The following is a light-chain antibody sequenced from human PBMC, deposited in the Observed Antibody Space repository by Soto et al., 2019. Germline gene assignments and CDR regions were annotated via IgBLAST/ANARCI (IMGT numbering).Light chain of an antibody. V-gene: IGKV3-20*01. CDR2: GAS. J-gene: IGKJ2*01. Sequence: IVWTQSPGTLSLSPGERATLSCRASQSVSSSYLAWYQQKPGQAPRLLIYGASSRATGIPDRFSGSGSGKDFTLTISRLEPEDFAVYYCQQYGSSPLYTFGQGTKLEIK. CDR3: QQYGSSPLYT. CDR1: QSVSSSY.